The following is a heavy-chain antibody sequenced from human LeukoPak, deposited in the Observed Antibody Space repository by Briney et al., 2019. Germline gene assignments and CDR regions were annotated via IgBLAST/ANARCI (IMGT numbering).Heavy chain of an antibody. V-gene: IGHV1-69*01. Sequence: SVKVSSKASGGSFGSYAFTWVRQAPGQGLEWMGRVIPIFGKTNYAQKFQGRVTITADESTSTVFMEVSSLRFEDTAMYYCARVIWGSRHFYHAMDVWGKGTTVTVSS. CDR1: GGSFGSYA. CDR3: ARVIWGSRHFYHAMDV. CDR2: VIPIFGKT. J-gene: IGHJ6*04. D-gene: IGHD3-16*01.